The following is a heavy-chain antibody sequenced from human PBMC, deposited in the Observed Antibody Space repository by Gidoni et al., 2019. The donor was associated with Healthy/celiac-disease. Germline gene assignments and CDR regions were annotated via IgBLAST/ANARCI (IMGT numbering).Heavy chain of an antibody. J-gene: IGHJ6*03. D-gene: IGHD3-10*01. CDR2: IKQDGSEK. CDR3: ARELRITISHYMDV. CDR1: GFTFSSYW. V-gene: IGHV3-7*01. Sequence: EVQLVESGGGLVQPGGSLRLSCAASGFTFSSYWMSWVRQAPGKGLEWVANIKQDGSEKYYVDSVKGRFTISRDNAKNSLYLQMNSLRAEDTAGYYCARELRITISHYMDVWGKGTTVTVSS.